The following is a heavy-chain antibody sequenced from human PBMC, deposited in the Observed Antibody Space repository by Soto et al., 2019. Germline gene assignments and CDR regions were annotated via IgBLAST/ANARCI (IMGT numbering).Heavy chain of an antibody. J-gene: IGHJ6*02. Sequence: SVKVSFKASGGTFSSYAISWVRQAPGQGLEWMGGIIPIFGTANYAQKFQGRVTITADESTSTAYMELSSLRSEDTAVYYCAAPGTTVTTYGNYGMDVWGQGTTVTVSS. CDR3: AAPGTTVTTYGNYGMDV. CDR1: GGTFSSYA. CDR2: IIPIFGTA. D-gene: IGHD4-17*01. V-gene: IGHV1-69*13.